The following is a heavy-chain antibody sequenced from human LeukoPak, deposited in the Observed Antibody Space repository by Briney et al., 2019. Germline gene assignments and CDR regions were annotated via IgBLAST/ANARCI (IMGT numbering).Heavy chain of an antibody. V-gene: IGHV3-74*01. J-gene: IGHJ6*02. CDR2: INTDGSIT. D-gene: IGHD4-11*01. Sequence: GGSLRLSCAASGFTFSDYWIHWVRQAPGKGLVWVSRINTDGSITNYADSVKGRFSISRDNAKNTLYLQMSSLRAEDTAVYYCASTVPNAELSYYYGMDVWGQGTTVTVSS. CDR3: ASTVPNAELSYYYGMDV. CDR1: GFTFSDYW.